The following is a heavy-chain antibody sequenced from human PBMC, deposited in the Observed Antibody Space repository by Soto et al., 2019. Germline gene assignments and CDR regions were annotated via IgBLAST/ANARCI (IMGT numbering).Heavy chain of an antibody. CDR1: GYTYISYV. D-gene: IGHD1-1*01. CDR3: ALSYTGLCRRSACPGHFDA. V-gene: IGHV1-3*01. CDR2: INPASANT. Sequence: QVPLVQSGSELRKPGASVRISCKVTGYTYISYVMHWVRQAPGRRLEWMGWINPASANTEYAGTFPGQVTIPWEASAPTAALQISSLRSEDTAVYYCALSYTGLCRRSACPGHFDAWGQGTLVTVSS. J-gene: IGHJ4*02.